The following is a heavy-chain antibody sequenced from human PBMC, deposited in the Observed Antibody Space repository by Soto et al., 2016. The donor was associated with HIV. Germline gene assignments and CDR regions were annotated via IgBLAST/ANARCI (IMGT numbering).Heavy chain of an antibody. V-gene: IGHV3-23*01. D-gene: IGHD3-22*01. Sequence: EVQLLESGGGLVQPGGSLRLSCAASGFTFSSYAMSWVRQAPGRGLEWVSAISGSGGSTYYADSVKGRFTISRDNSKNTLYLQMNSLRAEDTAVYYCVKGGSTYYYDSSGYSFDYWGQGTPVTVSS. J-gene: IGHJ4*02. CDR3: VKGGSTYYYDSSGYSFDY. CDR2: ISGSGGST. CDR1: GFTFSSYA.